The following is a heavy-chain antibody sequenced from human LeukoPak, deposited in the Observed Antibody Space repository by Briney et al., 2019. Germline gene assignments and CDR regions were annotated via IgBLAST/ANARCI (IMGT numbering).Heavy chain of an antibody. V-gene: IGHV4-34*01. CDR1: GGSFSGYY. D-gene: IGHD5-12*01. J-gene: IGHJ4*02. CDR3: ARGHSGYDWSFDY. Sequence: SETLSLTCAVYGGSFSGYYWSWIRQPPGKGLEWIGEINHSGSTNYNPSLKSRVTISVDTSKNQFSLKLSSVTAADTAVYYCARGHSGYDWSFDYWGQGTLVTVSS. CDR2: INHSGST.